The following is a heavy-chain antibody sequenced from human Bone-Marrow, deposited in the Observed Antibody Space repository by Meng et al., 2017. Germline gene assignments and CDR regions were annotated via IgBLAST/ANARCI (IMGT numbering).Heavy chain of an antibody. V-gene: IGHV3-30*04. D-gene: IGHD3-10*01. CDR1: GFTFSSYA. CDR3: ARDQDSGEVTMVRGVTFDY. Sequence: GESLMISCAASGFTFSSYAMHWVRQAPGKGLEWVAVISYDGSNKYYADSVKGRFTISRDNSKNTLYLQMNSLRAEDTAVYFCARDQDSGEVTMVRGVTFDYWGQGTLVTVSS. J-gene: IGHJ4*02. CDR2: ISYDGSNK.